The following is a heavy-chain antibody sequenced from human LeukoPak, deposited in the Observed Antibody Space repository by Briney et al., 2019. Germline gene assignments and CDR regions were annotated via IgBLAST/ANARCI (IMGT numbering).Heavy chain of an antibody. Sequence: PGGSLRLSCVASGFTFSSSWMTWVRQAPGKGLEWVASIREDGSQKTAVDSVRGRFTISRDNAKNSVYLQMDSLRAEDTAVYYCAREPTNGQAFDYWGQGTLVSVSS. CDR3: AREPTNGQAFDY. CDR2: IREDGSQK. D-gene: IGHD2-8*01. CDR1: GFTFSSSW. J-gene: IGHJ4*02. V-gene: IGHV3-7*01.